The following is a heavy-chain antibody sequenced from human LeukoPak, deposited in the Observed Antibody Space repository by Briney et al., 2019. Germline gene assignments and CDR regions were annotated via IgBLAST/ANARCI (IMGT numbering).Heavy chain of an antibody. CDR3: ARYDSSGRTFDF. J-gene: IGHJ4*02. CDR2: IYYSGST. CDR1: GGSITSYY. V-gene: IGHV4-59*01. Sequence: SETLSLTCTVSGGSITSYYWSWIRQPPRKGLEWIGYIYYSGSTNYNPSLKSRVTISGDTSKNQFSLKLSSVTAADTAVYFCARYDSSGRTFDFWGQGTLVTVSS. D-gene: IGHD3-22*01.